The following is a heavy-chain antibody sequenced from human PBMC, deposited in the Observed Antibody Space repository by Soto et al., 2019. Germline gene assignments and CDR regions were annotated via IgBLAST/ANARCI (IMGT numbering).Heavy chain of an antibody. Sequence: ASVKVSCKASGYTFTSYAVHWVRQAPGQGLEWMGWINPNSSGTNYAQKFQGWVTMTRDTSISTAYMELSRLRSDDTAVYYCARGAVAGTGYFDYWGQGTLVTVSS. J-gene: IGHJ4*02. CDR3: ARGAVAGTGYFDY. CDR2: INPNSSGT. V-gene: IGHV1-2*04. D-gene: IGHD6-19*01. CDR1: GYTFTSYA.